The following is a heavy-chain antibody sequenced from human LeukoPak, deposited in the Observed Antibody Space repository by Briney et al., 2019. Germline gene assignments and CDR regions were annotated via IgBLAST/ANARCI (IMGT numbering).Heavy chain of an antibody. V-gene: IGHV1-2*02. CDR1: GYTFTGYY. D-gene: IGHD3-9*01. Sequence: ASVKVSCKTAGYTFTGYYMHWVRQAPGQGLEWMGWINPTSGGTNSAQKFQGRVTMTRDTSISTAYMELSRLRSDDTAVYYCAREGHFDWLKVPDYWGQGTLVTVSS. CDR2: INPTSGGT. CDR3: AREGHFDWLKVPDY. J-gene: IGHJ4*02.